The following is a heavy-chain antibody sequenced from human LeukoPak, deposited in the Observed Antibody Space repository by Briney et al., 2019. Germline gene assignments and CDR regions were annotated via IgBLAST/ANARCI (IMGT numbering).Heavy chain of an antibody. V-gene: IGHV4-38-2*02. J-gene: IGHJ4*02. CDR3: AREKGYMVRGKLGY. CDR2: IYHSGST. CDR1: GYSISSGYY. D-gene: IGHD3-10*01. Sequence: PSETLSLTCTVSGYSISSGYYWGWIRQPPGKGLEWIGSIYHSGSTYYNPSLKSRVTISVDTSKNQFSLKLSSVTAADTAVYYCAREKGYMVRGKLGYWGQGTLVTVPS.